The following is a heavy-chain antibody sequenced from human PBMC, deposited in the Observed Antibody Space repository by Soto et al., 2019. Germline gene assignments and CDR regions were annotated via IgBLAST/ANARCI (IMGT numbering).Heavy chain of an antibody. CDR2: IYWDDDK. Sequence: QITLNESGPTQVKPRQTLTLTCTFSGFSLTTSGVGVGWIRQSPGKAPEWLALIYWDDDKRYSPSLKSRLTITKDTPKNQVVLKMADLDPADTATYYCAHRVLRTVFGLVTTTAIYFDFWGQGTPVAVSS. V-gene: IGHV2-5*02. CDR1: GFSLTTSGVG. D-gene: IGHD3-3*01. CDR3: AHRVLRTVFGLVTTTAIYFDF. J-gene: IGHJ4*02.